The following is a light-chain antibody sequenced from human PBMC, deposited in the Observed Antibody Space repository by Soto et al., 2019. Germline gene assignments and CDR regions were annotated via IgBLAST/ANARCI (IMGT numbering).Light chain of an antibody. Sequence: EIVFTQAPSILSLSPGERATPSCRASQSVSGHLAWYQQKPGQAPRLLIYSVSSRATGIPDRFSGSGSGTDFTLTISSLDPEDFAVYYCQQRSNRPLTFGQGTRLEIK. CDR1: QSVSGH. CDR3: QQRSNRPLT. CDR2: SVS. V-gene: IGKV3-11*01. J-gene: IGKJ5*01.